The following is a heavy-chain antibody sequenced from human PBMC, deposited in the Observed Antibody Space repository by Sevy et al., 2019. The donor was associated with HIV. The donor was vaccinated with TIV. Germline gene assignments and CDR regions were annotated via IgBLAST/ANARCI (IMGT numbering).Heavy chain of an antibody. D-gene: IGHD1-26*01. CDR1: GFTFSSYG. CDR3: AKGRIEWELLEGLDY. CDR2: ISYDGSNK. Sequence: GGSLRLSCAASGFTFSSYGMHWVRQAPGKGLEWVALISYDGSNKYYADSVKGRFTISRDNSKNTLYLQMNSLRAEDTAVYYCAKGRIEWELLEGLDYWGQGTLVTVSS. J-gene: IGHJ4*02. V-gene: IGHV3-30*18.